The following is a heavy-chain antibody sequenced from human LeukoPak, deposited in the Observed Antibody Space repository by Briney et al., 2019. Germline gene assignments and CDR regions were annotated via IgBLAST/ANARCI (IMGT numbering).Heavy chain of an antibody. CDR2: IYHSGST. D-gene: IGHD5-24*01. J-gene: IGHJ4*02. CDR3: ARLGRWLHRVDY. Sequence: SETLSLTCAVSGYSISGGYYWGWIRQPPGKGLEWIGSIYHSGSTYYNPSLKSRVTISVDTSKNQFSLKLSSVTAADTAVYYCARLGRWLHRVDYWGQGTLVTVSS. V-gene: IGHV4-38-2*01. CDR1: GYSISGGYY.